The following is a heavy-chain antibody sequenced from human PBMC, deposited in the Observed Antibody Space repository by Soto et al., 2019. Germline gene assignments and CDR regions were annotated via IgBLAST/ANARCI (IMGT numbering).Heavy chain of an antibody. V-gene: IGHV3-7*01. CDR3: ARNLGWFRLEN. CDR1: GFTFNTNW. J-gene: IGHJ4*02. CDR2: VKGEGSVK. D-gene: IGHD6-19*01. Sequence: EVQLVESGGGLVQPGGSLRLSCAASGFTFNTNWMTGVRQAPGKGLEWVANVKGEGSVKQYADSVKGRFTISRNNAENSLYLQMNSLRVEDTAVYYCARNLGWFRLENWGQGTLVTVSS.